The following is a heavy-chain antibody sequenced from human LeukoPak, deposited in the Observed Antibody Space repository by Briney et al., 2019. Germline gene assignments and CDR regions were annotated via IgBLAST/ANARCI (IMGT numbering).Heavy chain of an antibody. D-gene: IGHD3-3*01. CDR3: ARRNDFWSGSVRIYYGMDV. Sequence: ASVKVSCKASGYTFSSYDINWVRQGTGQGLEWMGWMNPNSGNTGYAQKFQGRVTMTRNTSISTAYMELSSLRSEDTAVYYCARRNDFWSGSVRIYYGMDVWGQGTTVTVSS. CDR2: MNPNSGNT. CDR1: GYTFSSYD. V-gene: IGHV1-8*01. J-gene: IGHJ6*02.